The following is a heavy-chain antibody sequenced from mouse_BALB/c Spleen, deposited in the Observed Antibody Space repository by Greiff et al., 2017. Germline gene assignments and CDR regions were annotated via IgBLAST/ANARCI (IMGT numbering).Heavy chain of an antibody. Sequence: QVHVKQSGAELARPGASVKLSCKASGYTFTDYYINWVKQRTGQGLEWIGEIYPGSGNTYYNEKFKGKATLTADKSSSTAYMQLSSLTSEDSAVYFCARSSSGFDYWGQGTTLTVSS. CDR1: GYTFTDYY. D-gene: IGHD3-1*01. CDR3: ARSSSGFDY. J-gene: IGHJ2*01. V-gene: IGHV1-77*01. CDR2: IYPGSGNT.